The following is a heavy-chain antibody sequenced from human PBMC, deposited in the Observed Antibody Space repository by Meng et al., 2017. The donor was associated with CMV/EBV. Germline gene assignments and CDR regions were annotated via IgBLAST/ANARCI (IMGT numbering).Heavy chain of an antibody. V-gene: IGHV3-15*01. J-gene: IGHJ4*02. CDR3: TTGWFGDSASDY. Sequence: SGLTFSNAWLSWVRQAPGKGLEWVGRIKSKTDGGTTDYAAPVKGRFTISRDDSKNTLYLQMNSLKTEDTAVYYCTTGWFGDSASDYWGQGTLVTVSS. D-gene: IGHD3-10*01. CDR1: GLTFSNAW. CDR2: IKSKTDGGTT.